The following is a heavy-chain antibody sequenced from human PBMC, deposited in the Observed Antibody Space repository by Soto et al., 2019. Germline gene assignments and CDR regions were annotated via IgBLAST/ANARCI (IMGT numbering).Heavy chain of an antibody. J-gene: IGHJ3*02. CDR3: ARGWSDYYDSSGYPDAFDI. CDR1: GGSISSGGYY. CDR2: IYYSGST. V-gene: IGHV4-31*03. Sequence: VQLQESGPGLVKPSQTLSLTCTVSGGSISSGGYYWSWIRQHPGKGLEWIGYIYYSGSTYYNPSLKSRVTISVDTSKNQFSLKLSSVTAADTAVYYCARGWSDYYDSSGYPDAFDIWGQGTMVTVSS. D-gene: IGHD3-22*01.